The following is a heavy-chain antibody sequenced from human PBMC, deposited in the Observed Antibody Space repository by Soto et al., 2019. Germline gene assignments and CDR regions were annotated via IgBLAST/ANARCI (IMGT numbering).Heavy chain of an antibody. Sequence: QVQLVESGGGLVKPGGSLRLSCVASGFTFSDYYMSWIRQAPGKGLEWVSYISSSSSYTNYADSVKGRFTISRDNAXXSLYLQMNSLRAEDTAVYYCARDHQRYSGYDYVDYWGQGTLVTVSS. CDR2: ISSSSSYT. V-gene: IGHV3-11*05. CDR3: ARDHQRYSGYDYVDY. D-gene: IGHD5-12*01. CDR1: GFTFSDYY. J-gene: IGHJ4*02.